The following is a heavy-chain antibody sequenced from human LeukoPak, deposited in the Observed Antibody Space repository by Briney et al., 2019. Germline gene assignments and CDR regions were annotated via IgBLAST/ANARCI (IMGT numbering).Heavy chain of an antibody. V-gene: IGHV3-23*01. Sequence: GGSLRLSCAASGFTFSSYSMNWVRQAPGKGLEWVSAISNNGGYTYYADSVQGRFTISRDNSKSTLCLQMNSLRAEDTAVYYCAKQLGYCSDGSCYFPYWGQGTLVTVSS. CDR3: AKQLGYCSDGSCYFPY. CDR2: ISNNGGYT. D-gene: IGHD2-15*01. CDR1: GFTFSSYS. J-gene: IGHJ4*02.